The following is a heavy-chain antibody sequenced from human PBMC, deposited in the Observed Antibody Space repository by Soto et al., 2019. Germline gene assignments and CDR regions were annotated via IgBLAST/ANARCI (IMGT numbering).Heavy chain of an antibody. V-gene: IGHV3-21*01. CDR2: ISSSSSYI. CDR1: GFTFSIYS. Sequence: PGGSLRLSCAASGFTFSIYSMNWVRHAPGKGLEWVSSISSSSSYIYYADSVKGRFTISRDNAKNSLYLQTNSLRAEDTAVYYCARRSSGLYYFDYWGQGTLVTVSS. J-gene: IGHJ4*02. D-gene: IGHD6-19*01. CDR3: ARRSSGLYYFDY.